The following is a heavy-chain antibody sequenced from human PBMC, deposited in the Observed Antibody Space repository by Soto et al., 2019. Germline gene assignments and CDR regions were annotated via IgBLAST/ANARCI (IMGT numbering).Heavy chain of an antibody. J-gene: IGHJ5*02. Sequence: QVQLVQSGAEVKKPGASVKVSCKVSGYTLTELSMHWVRQAPGKGLEWMGGFDPEDGETIYAQKSQGRVAMTQDTSTDTAYMELSSLRSEDTAVYYGATGYCSSTSGLFDPGGQGTLVTVSS. CDR1: GYTLTELS. D-gene: IGHD2-2*01. V-gene: IGHV1-24*01. CDR2: FDPEDGET. CDR3: ATGYCSSTSGLFDP.